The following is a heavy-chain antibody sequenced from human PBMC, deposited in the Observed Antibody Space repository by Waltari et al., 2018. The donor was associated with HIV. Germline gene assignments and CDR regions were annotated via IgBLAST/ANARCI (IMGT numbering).Heavy chain of an antibody. V-gene: IGHV4-39*01. CDR1: GGSINSTDYY. Sequence: QLQLQEAGPGLVKPSETLSLTCTVSGGSINSTDYYWGCFRQPPAKGLQWIGSLYYSGKTFYNPSLEGRVTISVDTPKSQFSLKVDSVTVTDTAVYYCASGWVRGNKYPPGIFDFWGQGALITVSS. J-gene: IGHJ4*02. D-gene: IGHD3-16*01. CDR2: LYYSGKT. CDR3: ASGWVRGNKYPPGIFDF.